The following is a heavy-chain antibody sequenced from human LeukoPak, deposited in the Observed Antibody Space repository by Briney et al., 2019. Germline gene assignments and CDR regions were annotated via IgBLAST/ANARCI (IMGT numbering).Heavy chain of an antibody. J-gene: IGHJ5*02. Sequence: ASVKVSFKASGYTFTGFHMHWVRQAPGQGLEWMGWINPNSGGTNYAQKFQGRVTMTRDTSISTVYMELSRLRSDDTAVYYCARDRLRLGYERTNWFDPWGQGTLVTVSS. CDR1: GYTFTGFH. CDR2: INPNSGGT. D-gene: IGHD2-15*01. V-gene: IGHV1-2*02. CDR3: ARDRLRLGYERTNWFDP.